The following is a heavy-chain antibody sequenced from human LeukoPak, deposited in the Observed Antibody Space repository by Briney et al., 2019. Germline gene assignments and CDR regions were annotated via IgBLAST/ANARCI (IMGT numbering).Heavy chain of an antibody. V-gene: IGHV4-59*08. D-gene: IGHD5-12*01. J-gene: IGHJ4*02. CDR3: ARLMGYSGYDPADY. Sequence: SETLSLTCTVSSGAISSYYWSWIRQPPREGLEWSGDIYYSGSTNYNPSLKSRVTISVDTPRNQFSLKLSSVTAADTAVYYCARLMGYSGYDPADYWGQGTLVTVSS. CDR1: SGAISSYY. CDR2: IYYSGST.